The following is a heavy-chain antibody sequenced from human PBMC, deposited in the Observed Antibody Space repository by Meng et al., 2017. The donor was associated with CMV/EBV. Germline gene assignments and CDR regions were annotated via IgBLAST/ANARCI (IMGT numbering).Heavy chain of an antibody. CDR1: GFTFSSYA. J-gene: IGHJ3*02. CDR3: ARDRGEADAFDI. V-gene: IGHV3-30*04. CDR2: ISYDGSNK. Sequence: GESLKISCAASGFTFSSYAMHWVRQAPGKGLEWVAVISYDGSNKYYADSVKGRFTISRDNSKNTLYLQMNSLRAEDTAVYYCARDRGEADAFDIWGQRTMVTVSS. D-gene: IGHD3-10*01.